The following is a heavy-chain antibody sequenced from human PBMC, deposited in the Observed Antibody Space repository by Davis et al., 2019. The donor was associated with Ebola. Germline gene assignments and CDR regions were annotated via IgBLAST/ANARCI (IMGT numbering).Heavy chain of an antibody. CDR1: GFTFSSYY. CDR2: ISSSSNYI. CDR3: AKGTALPV. J-gene: IGHJ6*04. Sequence: GESLKISCAASGFTFSSYYMNWVRQAPGKGLEWVSSISSSSNYIYYADSMKGRFTISRDNAKNSLFLQMNSLRAEDTAVYYCAKGTALPVWGKGTTVTVSS. V-gene: IGHV3-21*01.